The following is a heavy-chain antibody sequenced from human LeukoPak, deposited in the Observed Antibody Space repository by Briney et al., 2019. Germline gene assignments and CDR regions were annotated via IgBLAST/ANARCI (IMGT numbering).Heavy chain of an antibody. J-gene: IGHJ4*02. V-gene: IGHV1-18*01. CDR2: ISAYNGNT. CDR3: AREDGDTFDY. D-gene: IGHD4-17*01. Sequence: ASVKVSCKASGGTFSSYSISWVRQAPGQGLEWMGWISAYNGNTNYAQKLQGRVTMTTDTSTSTAYMELRSLRSDDTAVYYCAREDGDTFDYWGQGTLATVSS. CDR1: GGTFSSYS.